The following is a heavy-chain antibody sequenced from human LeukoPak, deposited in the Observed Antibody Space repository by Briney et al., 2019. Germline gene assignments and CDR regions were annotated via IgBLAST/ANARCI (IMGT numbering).Heavy chain of an antibody. Sequence: GGSLRLSCAASGFTFSSYWMHWVRQAPGKGLVWVSRINSDGSSTSYADSVKGRFTISRDNAKNTLYLQMNSLRAGDTAVYYCARTRYSSDPMDVWGKGTTVTISS. CDR2: INSDGSST. V-gene: IGHV3-74*01. D-gene: IGHD5-12*01. CDR1: GFTFSSYW. J-gene: IGHJ6*04. CDR3: ARTRYSSDPMDV.